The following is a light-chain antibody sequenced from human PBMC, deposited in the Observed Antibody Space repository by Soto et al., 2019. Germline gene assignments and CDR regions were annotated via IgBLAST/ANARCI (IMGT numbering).Light chain of an antibody. CDR3: QQRYSTPRT. CDR2: AAS. Sequence: DIQMTQSPSSLSASVGDRVTITCRASQSISSCLNWYQQKPGKAPKLLIYAASSLQSGVPSRYSDSGSGPDFTLTISSLQPDDFATYYCQQRYSTPRTFGHGTKVEIK. V-gene: IGKV1-39*01. J-gene: IGKJ1*01. CDR1: QSISSC.